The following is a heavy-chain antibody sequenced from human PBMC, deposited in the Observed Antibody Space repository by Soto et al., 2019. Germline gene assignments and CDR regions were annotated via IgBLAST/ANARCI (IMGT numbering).Heavy chain of an antibody. Sequence: SETLSHTCTVSGGTISSGGYYWSWIRQHPGKGLEWIGYIYYSGSTYYNPSLKSRVTISVDTSKNQFSLKLSSVTAADTAVYYCARESGSYRGATEDAVDIWGQGTMVT. V-gene: IGHV4-31*03. CDR2: IYYSGST. D-gene: IGHD1-26*01. CDR1: GGTISSGGYY. CDR3: ARESGSYRGATEDAVDI. J-gene: IGHJ3*02.